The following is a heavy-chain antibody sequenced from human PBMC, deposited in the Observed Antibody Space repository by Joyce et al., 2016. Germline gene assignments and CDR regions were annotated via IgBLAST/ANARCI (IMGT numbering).Heavy chain of an antibody. CDR3: ARDNSGFDD. CDR2: INPNNGDT. V-gene: IGHV1-2*02. Sequence: QVQLVQSGAELKKPGASVKVSCKASGFPFTAYHLHWVRQAPGQGLQWRGWINPNNGDTSVAQKFRGRVVLTRDTPMTTVYMDLSGLRSDDTAIYYCARDNSGFDDWGQGTLVSVSS. CDR1: GFPFTAYH. D-gene: IGHD1-26*01. J-gene: IGHJ4*02.